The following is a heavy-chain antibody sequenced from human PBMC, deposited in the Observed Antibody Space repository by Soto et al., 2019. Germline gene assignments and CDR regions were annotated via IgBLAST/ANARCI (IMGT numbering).Heavy chain of an antibody. CDR1: GFTFSSYS. J-gene: IGHJ4*02. V-gene: IGHV3-21*01. Sequence: GGSLRLSCAASGFTFSSYSMNWVRQAPGKGLEWVSSISSSSSYIYYADSVKGRFTISRDNAKNSLYLQMNSLRAEDTAVYYCARDGDYYGSDNYFDYWGQGTLVTVSS. CDR3: ARDGDYYGSDNYFDY. D-gene: IGHD3-10*01. CDR2: ISSSSSYI.